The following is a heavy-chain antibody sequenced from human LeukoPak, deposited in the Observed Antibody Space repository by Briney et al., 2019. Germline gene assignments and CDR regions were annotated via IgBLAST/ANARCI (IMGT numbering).Heavy chain of an antibody. J-gene: IGHJ3*02. V-gene: IGHV4-59*08. CDR1: GVSISSYF. D-gene: IGHD3-10*01. Sequence: SETLSLTCTVSGVSISSYFWSWIRQAPGKGLELIGYISYSGNTDYNPSLKSRVTISEDTSKNKFSLKMISAAAADTAVYYFVRSGLADAFDIWGQGTMVTVSS. CDR2: ISYSGNT. CDR3: VRSGLADAFDI.